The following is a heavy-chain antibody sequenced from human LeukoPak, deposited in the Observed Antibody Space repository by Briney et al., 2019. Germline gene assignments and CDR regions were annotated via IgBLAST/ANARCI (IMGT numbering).Heavy chain of an antibody. CDR1: GYTFTGYY. CDR2: INPNSGGT. V-gene: IGHV1-2*02. CDR3: AVLWSSGYYVHDY. D-gene: IGHD3-22*01. Sequence: ASVKVSCKASGYTFTGYYMHWVRQAPGQGLEWMGWINPNSGGTNYAQKLQGRVTMTTDTSTSTAYMELRSLRSDDTAVYYCAVLWSSGYYVHDYWGQGTLVTVSS. J-gene: IGHJ4*02.